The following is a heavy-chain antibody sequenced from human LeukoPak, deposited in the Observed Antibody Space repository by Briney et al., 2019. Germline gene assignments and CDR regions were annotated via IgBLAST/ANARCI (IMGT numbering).Heavy chain of an antibody. Sequence: SETLSLTCTVSDYSITSGYYWGWIRQPPGKGLEWLGSFYHSGNTYYNPSLKSRVTISVDTSKNQFSLKLSSVTAADTAVYYCTRVGLPAAIWYFDLWGRGTLVTVSS. D-gene: IGHD2-2*01. J-gene: IGHJ2*01. CDR2: FYHSGNT. CDR1: DYSITSGYY. V-gene: IGHV4-38-2*02. CDR3: TRVGLPAAIWYFDL.